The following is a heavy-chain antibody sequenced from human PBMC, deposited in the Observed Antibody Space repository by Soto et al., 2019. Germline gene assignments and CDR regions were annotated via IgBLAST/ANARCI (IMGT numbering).Heavy chain of an antibody. V-gene: IGHV3-49*03. D-gene: IGHD2-2*03. J-gene: IGHJ6*02. Sequence: GGSLRLSCTASGFTFGDYAMSWFRQAPGKGLEWVGVIRSKADGGKTAYAASVKGTFTISRDNYKSIAYMRINRPKNEARAEQYCTMDRWQRPYYGMDVWGQGTTVTVSS. CDR2: IRSKADGGKT. CDR1: GFTFGDYA. CDR3: TMDRWQRPYYGMDV.